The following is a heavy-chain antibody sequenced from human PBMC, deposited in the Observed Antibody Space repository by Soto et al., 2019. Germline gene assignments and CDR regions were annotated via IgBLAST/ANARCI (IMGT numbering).Heavy chain of an antibody. CDR2: ISSSSSYI. J-gene: IGHJ6*02. V-gene: IGHV3-21*01. CDR3: ARVTWDPRVDYYGMDV. Sequence: GGSLRLSCAASGFTFSSYSMNWVRQAPGKGLEWVSSISSSSSYIYYADSVKGRFTISRDNAKNSLYLQMNSLRAEDTAVYYCARVTWDPRVDYYGMDVWGQGTTVTVSS. CDR1: GFTFSSYS. D-gene: IGHD7-27*01.